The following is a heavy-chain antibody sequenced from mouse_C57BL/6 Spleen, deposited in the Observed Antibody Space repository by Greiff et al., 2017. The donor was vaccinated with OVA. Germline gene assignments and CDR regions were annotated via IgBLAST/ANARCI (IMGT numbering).Heavy chain of an antibody. Sequence: QVQLQQPGAELVRPGTSVKLSCKASGYTFTSYWMHWVKQRPGQGLEWIGVIDPSDSYTNYNQKFKGKATLTVDTSSSTAYMQLSSLTSEDSSVYYCARSDYGAMDYWGQGTSVTVSS. CDR1: GYTFTSYW. CDR3: ARSDYGAMDY. CDR2: IDPSDSYT. V-gene: IGHV1-59*01. D-gene: IGHD2-4*01. J-gene: IGHJ4*01.